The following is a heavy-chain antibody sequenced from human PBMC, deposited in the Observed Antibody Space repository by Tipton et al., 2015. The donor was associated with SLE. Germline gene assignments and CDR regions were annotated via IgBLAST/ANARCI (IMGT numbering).Heavy chain of an antibody. J-gene: IGHJ4*02. CDR3: ARQYYCGPGSCPMGY. D-gene: IGHD3-10*01. CDR1: GDSISTDNYY. CDR2: IYFSGQT. V-gene: IGHV4-61*09. Sequence: TLSLTCTVSGDSISTDNYYWGWTRQPAGKALEWIGHIYFSGQTYYNPSLKSRVTISVDTSKNQFSLKLNSVTATDAAVYYCARQYYCGPGSCPMGYWGQGTLVSVSS.